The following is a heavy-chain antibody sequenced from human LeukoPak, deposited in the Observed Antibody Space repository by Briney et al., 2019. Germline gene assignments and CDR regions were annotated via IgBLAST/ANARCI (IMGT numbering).Heavy chain of an antibody. D-gene: IGHD2-2*01. CDR3: AKGYCSSTSCPGIYGMDV. CDR1: GFTFSSYG. V-gene: IGHV3-30*18. Sequence: GGSLRLSCAASGFTFSSYGMHWVRQAPGKGLEWVAVISYDGSNKYYADSVKGRFTISRDNSKNTLYLQMNSLRAEDTAVYYCAKGYCSSTSCPGIYGMDVWGQGTTVTVSS. CDR2: ISYDGSNK. J-gene: IGHJ6*02.